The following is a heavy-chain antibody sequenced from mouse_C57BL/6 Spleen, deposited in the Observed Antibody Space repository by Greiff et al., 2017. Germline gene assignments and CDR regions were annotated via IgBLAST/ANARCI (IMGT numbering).Heavy chain of an antibody. CDR1: GYTFTSYW. D-gene: IGHD2-4*01. J-gene: IGHJ4*01. V-gene: IGHV1-9*01. Sequence: QVQLKQPGAELVRPGTSVKLSCKASGYTFTSYWIEWVKQRPGHGLEWIGEILPGSGSTNYNEKFKGKATFTADTSSNTAYMQLSSLTTEDSAIYYCARRGIKGAMDYWGQGTSVTVSS. CDR3: ARRGIKGAMDY. CDR2: ILPGSGST.